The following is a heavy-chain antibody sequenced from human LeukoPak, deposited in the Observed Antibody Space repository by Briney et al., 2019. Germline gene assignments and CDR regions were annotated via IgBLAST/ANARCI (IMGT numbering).Heavy chain of an antibody. J-gene: IGHJ4*02. CDR1: GGSISSYY. CDR2: IYYSGST. Sequence: SETLFLTCTVSGGSISSYYWSWIRQPPGKGLEWIGYIYYSGSTNYNPSLKSRVTISVDSSKNQFSLKLSSVTAADTAVYYCERHAGYSSSGVDYWGQGTLVTVSS. V-gene: IGHV4-59*08. D-gene: IGHD6-6*01. CDR3: ERHAGYSSSGVDY.